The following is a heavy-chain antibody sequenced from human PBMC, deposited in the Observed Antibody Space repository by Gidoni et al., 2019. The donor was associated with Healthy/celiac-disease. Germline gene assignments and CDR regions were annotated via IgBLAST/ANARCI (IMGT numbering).Heavy chain of an antibody. CDR1: GGSISSSSHY. CDR3: AGETAAAAAPFYYYYGMDV. CDR2: IYYSGST. Sequence: QLQLQESGPGLVKPSETLSLTCTVSGGSISSSSHYWGWIRQPPGKGLEWIGSIYYSGSTYYNPSLKSRVTISVDTSKNQFSLKLSSVTAADTAVYYCAGETAAAAAPFYYYYGMDVWGQGTTVTVSS. J-gene: IGHJ6*02. D-gene: IGHD6-13*01. V-gene: IGHV4-39*02.